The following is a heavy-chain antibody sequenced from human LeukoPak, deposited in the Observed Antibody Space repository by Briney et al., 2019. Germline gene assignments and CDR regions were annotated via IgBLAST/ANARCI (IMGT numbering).Heavy chain of an antibody. V-gene: IGHV1-18*01. CDR3: ARGGLFRLGELSLNDY. CDR2: ISAYNGNT. D-gene: IGHD3-16*02. J-gene: IGHJ4*02. CDR1: GYTFTSYG. Sequence: ASVKVSCKAAGYTFTSYGISWVRQAPGQGLEWMGWISAYNGNTNYAQKLQGRVAMTTDTSTSTAYMELRSLRSDDTAVYYCARGGLFRLGELSLNDYWGQGTLVTVSS.